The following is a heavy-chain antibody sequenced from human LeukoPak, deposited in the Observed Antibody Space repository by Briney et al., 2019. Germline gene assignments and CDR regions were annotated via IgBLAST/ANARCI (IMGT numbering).Heavy chain of an antibody. D-gene: IGHD3-16*01. V-gene: IGHV3-30*04. CDR2: ISYDGSNK. CDR1: GFTFSGYA. Sequence: GGSLRLSCAASGFTFSGYAMHWVRQAPGKGLKWVAVISYDGSNKYYADSVKGRFTISRDNSKNTLYLQMNSLRAEDTAVYYCARDVGGGITFGGVPGDYWGQGTLVTVSS. J-gene: IGHJ4*02. CDR3: ARDVGGGITFGGVPGDY.